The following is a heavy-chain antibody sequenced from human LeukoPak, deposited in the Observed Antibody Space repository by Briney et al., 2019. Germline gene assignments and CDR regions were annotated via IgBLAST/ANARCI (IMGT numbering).Heavy chain of an antibody. Sequence: GGSLRLSCAASGFTFRTYEMYWVRQPPGKGLEWISYISGNGDTVYYADSVKGRFTISRDNAKNSLFLQMTSLGAEDTAVYFCARDPNDGNSDHFDVWGQGTMVTVSS. J-gene: IGHJ3*01. CDR2: ISGNGDTV. D-gene: IGHD4-23*01. CDR3: ARDPNDGNSDHFDV. V-gene: IGHV3-48*03. CDR1: GFTFRTYE.